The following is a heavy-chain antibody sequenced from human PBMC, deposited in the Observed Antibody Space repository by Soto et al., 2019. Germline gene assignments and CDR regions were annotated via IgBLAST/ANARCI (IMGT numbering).Heavy chain of an antibody. CDR1: GGSISSYY. CDR3: ARDRYGSEQENWFDP. V-gene: IGHV4-4*07. D-gene: IGHD3-10*01. J-gene: IGHJ5*02. Sequence: SETLSLTCTVSGGSISSYYWSWIRQPAGKGLEWIGRIYTSGSTNYNPSLKGRVTMSVDTSKNQFSLKLSSVTAADTAVYYCARDRYGSEQENWFDPWGQGTLVTVSS. CDR2: IYTSGST.